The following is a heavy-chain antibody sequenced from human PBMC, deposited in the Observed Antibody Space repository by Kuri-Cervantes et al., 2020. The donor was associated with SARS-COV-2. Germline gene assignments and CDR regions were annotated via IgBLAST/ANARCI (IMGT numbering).Heavy chain of an antibody. V-gene: IGHV3-21*01. D-gene: IGHD2-2*02. Sequence: GESLKISCAASGFTFSSYSMNWVRQAPGKGLEWVSSISSSSSYIYYADSVKGRFTISRDNAKNSLYLQMNSLRAEDTAVYYCARGKDIVVVPAAIRYYYYYYIDVWGKGTTVTVSS. CDR2: ISSSSSYI. CDR3: ARGKDIVVVPAAIRYYYYYYIDV. CDR1: GFTFSSYS. J-gene: IGHJ6*03.